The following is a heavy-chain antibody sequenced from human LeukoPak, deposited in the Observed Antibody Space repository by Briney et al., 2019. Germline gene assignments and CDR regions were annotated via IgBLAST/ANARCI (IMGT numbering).Heavy chain of an antibody. CDR3: AKGDYGSGSPPLFFDF. CDR1: GFTFSTYA. Sequence: PGGSLRLSCAASGFTFSTYAMGWVRQAPGRGLEWVSAISGSGGNTYYADSVKGRFTISRDNSKNTLSLQMNSLRADDTALYYCAKGDYGSGSPPLFFDFWGQGSLVTVSS. D-gene: IGHD3-10*01. CDR2: ISGSGGNT. V-gene: IGHV3-23*01. J-gene: IGHJ4*02.